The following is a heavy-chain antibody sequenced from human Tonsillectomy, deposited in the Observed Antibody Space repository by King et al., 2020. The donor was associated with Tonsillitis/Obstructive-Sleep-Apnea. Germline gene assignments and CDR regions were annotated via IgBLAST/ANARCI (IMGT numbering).Heavy chain of an antibody. CDR1: GYNFNTDW. D-gene: IGHD2-15*01. CDR3: ARLAALVTLTATHNYWYFDL. Sequence: QLVQSGAEVKKPGESLKISCRGSGYNFNTDWIAWVRQMPGKGLEWMGIIYPDDSDTKYSPAFQGRVTISADKSISTAYLRWSSLKASDTAIYSCARLAALVTLTATHNYWYFDLWGRGTLVTVSA. J-gene: IGHJ2*01. V-gene: IGHV5-51*01. CDR2: IYPDDSDT.